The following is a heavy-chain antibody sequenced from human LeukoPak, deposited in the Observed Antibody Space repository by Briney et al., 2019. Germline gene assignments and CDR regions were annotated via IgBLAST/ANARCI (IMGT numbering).Heavy chain of an antibody. CDR1: GGSNNSYF. Sequence: SETLSLTCTVSGGSNNSYFWSWIRQPPGKGLEWIGYTHPSGNTNYSPSLKSRVTISIDMSRNQFSLKLSSVTAAVTAVYYCARKAPKKGWFDPWGQGTLVTVSS. J-gene: IGHJ5*02. V-gene: IGHV4-4*09. CDR3: ARKAPKKGWFDP. CDR2: THPSGNT.